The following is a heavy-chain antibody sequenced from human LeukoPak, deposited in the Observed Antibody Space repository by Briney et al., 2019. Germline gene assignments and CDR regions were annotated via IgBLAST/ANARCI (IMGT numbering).Heavy chain of an antibody. V-gene: IGHV4-34*01. Sequence: SETLSLTCAVYGGSFSGYYWSWIRQPPGKGLEWIGEINHSGSTNYNPSLKSRVTISVNTSKNQFSLKLSSVTAADTAVYYCARLGTGYVWGSYHHWGQGTLVTVSS. J-gene: IGHJ1*01. CDR3: ARLGTGYVWGSYHH. CDR2: INHSGST. CDR1: GGSFSGYY. D-gene: IGHD3-16*02.